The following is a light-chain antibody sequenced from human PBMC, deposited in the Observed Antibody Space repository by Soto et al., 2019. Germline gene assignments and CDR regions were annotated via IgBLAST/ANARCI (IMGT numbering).Light chain of an antibody. CDR1: SSNIGAGYD. CDR3: QSYDSSLSAVV. V-gene: IGLV1-40*01. CDR2: GNS. Sequence: QSVLTQPPSVSGAPGQRVTISCTGSSSNIGAGYDVHWYQQLPGTAPKLLIYGNSNRPSGVPDRLSGSKSGTSASLAITGLQDEDEAGYYCQSYDSSLSAVVFGGGTKLTVL. J-gene: IGLJ2*01.